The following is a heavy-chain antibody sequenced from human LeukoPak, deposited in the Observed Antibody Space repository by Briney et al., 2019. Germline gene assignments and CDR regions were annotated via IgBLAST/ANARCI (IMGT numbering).Heavy chain of an antibody. J-gene: IGHJ6*02. CDR2: IYYSGST. V-gene: IGHV4-31*03. CDR3: ARKRGDIAAAGTPLLDYYYYGMDV. D-gene: IGHD6-13*01. Sequence: PSETLSLTCTVSGGSISSGGYYWSWIRQHPGKGLEWIGYIYYSGSTYYNPSLKSRVTISVDTSKNQFSLKLSSVTAADTAVYYCARKRGDIAAAGTPLLDYYYYGMDVWGQGTTVTVSS. CDR1: GGSISSGGYY.